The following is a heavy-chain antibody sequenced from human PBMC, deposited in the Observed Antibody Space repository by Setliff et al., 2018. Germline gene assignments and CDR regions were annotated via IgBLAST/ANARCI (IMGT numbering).Heavy chain of an antibody. J-gene: IGHJ6*03. CDR3: ARHVGSRSRGYNYYYYYMDV. CDR1: GGSIRGSSYF. Sequence: PSETLSLTCSVSGGSIRGSSYFWGWIRQPPGKGLEWIGSIYYSGTTYYNPSLKSRVTMSVDTSRNQLSLKLTSVTAADTAVYYCARHVGSRSRGYNYYYYYMDVWGKGTTVTVSS. V-gene: IGHV4-39*01. D-gene: IGHD3-10*01. CDR2: IYYSGTT.